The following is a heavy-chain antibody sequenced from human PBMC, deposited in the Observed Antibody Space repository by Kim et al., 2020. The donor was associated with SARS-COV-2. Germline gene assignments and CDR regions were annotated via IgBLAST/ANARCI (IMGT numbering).Heavy chain of an antibody. CDR2: IRSKAYGGTT. Sequence: GGSLRLSCTASGFTFGDYAMSWFRQAPGKGLEWVGFIRSKAYGGTTEYAASVKGRFTISRDDSKSIAYLQMNSLKTEDTAVYYCTRDGRVYASPTTYYYYGMDVWGQGTTVTVSS. J-gene: IGHJ6*02. D-gene: IGHD2-8*01. V-gene: IGHV3-49*03. CDR3: TRDGRVYASPTTYYYYGMDV. CDR1: GFTFGDYA.